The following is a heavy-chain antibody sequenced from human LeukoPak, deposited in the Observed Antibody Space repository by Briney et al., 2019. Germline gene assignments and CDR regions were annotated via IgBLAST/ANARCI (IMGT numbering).Heavy chain of an antibody. CDR2: ISSSTSYI. CDR3: AELGITMIGGV. CDR1: GFTFSSYS. V-gene: IGHV3-21*01. D-gene: IGHD3-10*02. J-gene: IGHJ6*04. Sequence: GGSLRLSCAASGFTFSSYSMKWVRQVPGKGLEWVSSISSSTSYIYYADSVKGRVTISRDNAKNSYYLEMNSLVAEDTAVYYCAELGITMIGGVWGKGTTVTISS.